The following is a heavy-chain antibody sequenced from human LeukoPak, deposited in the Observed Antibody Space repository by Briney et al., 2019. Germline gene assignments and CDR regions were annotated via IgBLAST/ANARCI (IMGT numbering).Heavy chain of an antibody. J-gene: IGHJ4*02. V-gene: IGHV3-15*01. CDR1: VFTFSNSW. Sequence: GGSLRLSCAASVFTFSNSWMVWVRQAPGKGLEWVGRIKSKTDGGTTDYAAPVKGRFTISRDDSKNTLYLEMNSLKTEDTAVYYCTTRGSDSGCPFFWGQGTLVTVSS. D-gene: IGHD3-10*01. CDR2: IKSKTDGGTT. CDR3: TTRGSDSGCPFF.